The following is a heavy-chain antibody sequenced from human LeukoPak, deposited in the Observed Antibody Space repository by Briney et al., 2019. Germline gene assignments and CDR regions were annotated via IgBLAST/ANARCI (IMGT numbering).Heavy chain of an antibody. D-gene: IGHD2-15*01. CDR3: ARDLEADIVVVVAPLGY. V-gene: IGHV1-18*01. Sequence: ASVKVSCKASGYTFTSYGISWVRRAPGQGLEWMGWITPYNGNTNYAQKLQGRVTMTTDTSTSTAYMELRSLRSDDTAVYYCARDLEADIVVVVAPLGYWGQGTLVTVSS. J-gene: IGHJ4*02. CDR1: GYTFTSYG. CDR2: ITPYNGNT.